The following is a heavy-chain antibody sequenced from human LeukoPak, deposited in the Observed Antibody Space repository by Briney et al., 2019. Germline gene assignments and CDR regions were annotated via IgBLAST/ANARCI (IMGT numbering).Heavy chain of an antibody. D-gene: IGHD1-26*01. V-gene: IGHV3-74*01. CDR3: ARDIVGATRGLYYYYYMDV. CDR2: INTDGSST. CDR1: GVTFSSYW. J-gene: IGHJ6*03. Sequence: PGASLRLSCAASGVTFSSYWMHWVRQAPGKGLVWVSRINTDGSSTSYADSVKGRFTTSRDNAKNTLYLQMNSLRAEDTAVYYCARDIVGATRGLYYYYYMDVWGKGTTVTVSS.